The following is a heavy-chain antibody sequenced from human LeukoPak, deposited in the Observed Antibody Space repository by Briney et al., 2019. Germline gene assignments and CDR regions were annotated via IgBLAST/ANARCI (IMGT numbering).Heavy chain of an antibody. J-gene: IGHJ4*02. CDR2: MNGNSGVT. D-gene: IGHD2-2*02. CDR1: GYTFTDYF. CDR3: ARDYCSSTSCYINFDY. V-gene: IGHV1-2*06. Sequence: ASVKVSCKASGYTFTDYFIHWVRQAPGQGPEWMGRMNGNSGVTMYAQTLQDRVTMTRDTSVSTAYMELSRLTSDDTAVYYCARDYCSSTSCYINFDYWGQGTLVTVSS.